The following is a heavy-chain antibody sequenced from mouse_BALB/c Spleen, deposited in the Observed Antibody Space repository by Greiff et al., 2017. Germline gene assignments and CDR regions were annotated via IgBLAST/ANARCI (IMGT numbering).Heavy chain of an antibody. CDR2: ILPGSGST. D-gene: IGHD1-2*01. J-gene: IGHJ3*01. Sequence: VQLQESGAELMKPWASVKISCKATGYTFSSYWIEWVKQRPGHGLEWIGEILPGSGSTNYNETFKGKATFTADTSSNTAYMQLSSLTSEDSAVYYCAREDYGFADWGQGTLVTVSA. CDR1: GYTFSSYW. CDR3: AREDYGFAD. V-gene: IGHV1-9*01.